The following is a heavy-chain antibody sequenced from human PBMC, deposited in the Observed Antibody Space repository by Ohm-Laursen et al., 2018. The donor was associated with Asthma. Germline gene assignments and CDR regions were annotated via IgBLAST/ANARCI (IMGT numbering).Heavy chain of an antibody. CDR2: ISSSSSYI. J-gene: IGHJ6*02. CDR3: ARDLGVVRHYGMDV. D-gene: IGHD3-3*01. V-gene: IGHV3-21*01. CDR1: GFTFSSYS. Sequence: GSLRLSCAASGFTFSSYSMNWVRQAPGKGLEWVSSISSSSSYIYYADSVKGRFTISRDNAKNSLYLQMNSLRAEDTAVYYCARDLGVVRHYGMDVWGQGTTVTVSS.